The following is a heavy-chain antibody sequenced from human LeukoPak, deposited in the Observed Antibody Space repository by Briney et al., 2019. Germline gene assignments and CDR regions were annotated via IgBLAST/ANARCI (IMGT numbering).Heavy chain of an antibody. CDR1: GFTFSDYY. CDR3: AREFSALTMTFDY. J-gene: IGHJ4*02. CDR2: IRSIGTTI. D-gene: IGHD1-14*01. Sequence: PGGSLRLSCAASGFTFSDYYMSWIRQDPGMGLEWVSYIRSIGTTIYYADSVKGRFTISRDNAENSLYLQMNSLRAEDTAVYYCAREFSALTMTFDYWGQGTLVTVSS. V-gene: IGHV3-11*04.